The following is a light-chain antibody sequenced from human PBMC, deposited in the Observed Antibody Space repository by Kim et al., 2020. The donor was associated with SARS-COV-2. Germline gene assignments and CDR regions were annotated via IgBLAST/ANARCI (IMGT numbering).Light chain of an antibody. J-gene: IGKJ2*01. CDR1: QDISNY. CDR3: QQYDNLPMYT. Sequence: ASVGDRVTITCQASQDISNYLNWYQQKPGKAPKLLIYDASNLETGVPSRFSGSGSGTDFTFTISSLQPEDIATYYCQQYDNLPMYTFGQGTKLEIK. V-gene: IGKV1-33*01. CDR2: DAS.